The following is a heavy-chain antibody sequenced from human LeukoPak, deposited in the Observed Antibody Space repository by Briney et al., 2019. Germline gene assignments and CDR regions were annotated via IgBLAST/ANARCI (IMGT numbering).Heavy chain of an antibody. Sequence: SETLSLTCTVSGGSISSSDYYWVRIRPPPGKGLVYIGSISDSRGTFYNPSLKSRVTISVDTSKSQFSLKLSSVTAADTAVYYCARRSGYGDSRRPFDYWGQGTLVTVSS. CDR2: ISDSRGT. D-gene: IGHD4-17*01. J-gene: IGHJ4*02. CDR1: GGSISSSDYY. CDR3: ARRSGYGDSRRPFDY. V-gene: IGHV4-39*01.